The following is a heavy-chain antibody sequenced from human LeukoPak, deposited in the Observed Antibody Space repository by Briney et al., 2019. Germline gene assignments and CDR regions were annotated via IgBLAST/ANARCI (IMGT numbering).Heavy chain of an antibody. CDR3: ARPSITYSSSWYGEFYFDY. J-gene: IGHJ4*02. CDR1: GYLFTNYW. CDR2: AYPGESDT. Sequence: GESLKISCRASGYLFTNYWIGWVRQMPGKGLEQLRQAYPGESDTKYSPSFQGQVTISADKSISTAYLQWSSLKASDTAMYYCARPSITYSSSWYGEFYFDYWGQGTLVTVSA. D-gene: IGHD6-13*01. V-gene: IGHV5-51*01.